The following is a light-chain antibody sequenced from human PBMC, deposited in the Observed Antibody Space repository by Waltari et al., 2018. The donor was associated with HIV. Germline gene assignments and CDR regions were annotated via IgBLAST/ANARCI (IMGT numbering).Light chain of an antibody. CDR3: QSYDSSLSGYVV. CDR2: VNS. Sequence: QSVLTPPPSVSGAPGQRGTISCTGSSANIGAGYDVHWYQQLPGTAPKLLIYVNSNRPSGVPDRFSGSKSGTSASLAITGLQAEDEADYYCQSYDSSLSGYVVFGGGTKLTVL. J-gene: IGLJ2*01. CDR1: SANIGAGYD. V-gene: IGLV1-40*01.